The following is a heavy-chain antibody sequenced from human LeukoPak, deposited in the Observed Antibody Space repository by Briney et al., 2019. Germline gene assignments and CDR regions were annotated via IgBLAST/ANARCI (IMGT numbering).Heavy chain of an antibody. V-gene: IGHV1-2*02. CDR1: GYTFTGYY. CDR2: INPNSGGT. J-gene: IGHJ4*02. Sequence: ASVKVSCKASGYTFTGYYMHWVRQAPGQGLEWMGWINPNSGGTNYAQKFQGRVTMTRDTSISTAYMELSRLRSDDTAVYYCARDPPYYGSGSYFDYWGQGTLVTVSS. CDR3: ARDPPYYGSGSYFDY. D-gene: IGHD3-10*01.